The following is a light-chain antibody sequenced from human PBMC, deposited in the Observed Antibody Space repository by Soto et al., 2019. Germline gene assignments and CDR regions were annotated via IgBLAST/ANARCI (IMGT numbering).Light chain of an antibody. Sequence: QSALTQPASVSGSPGQSITISCTGTSSDVGGYNYVSWYQQHPGKAPKLMIYDVSNRPSGVSNRVSGSKSGNTASLTISGRQAEDEADYYCSSYTRSSTPYVFGPGTKLTVL. J-gene: IGLJ1*01. CDR1: SSDVGGYNY. V-gene: IGLV2-14*01. CDR3: SSYTRSSTPYV. CDR2: DVS.